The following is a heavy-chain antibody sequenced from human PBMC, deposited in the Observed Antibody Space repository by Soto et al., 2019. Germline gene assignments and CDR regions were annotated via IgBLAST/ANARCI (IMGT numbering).Heavy chain of an antibody. D-gene: IGHD1-7*01. J-gene: IGHJ6*03. CDR2: INPNSGGT. CDR1: GYTFTGYY. CDR3: AREAGLRTRDGTYYYYYMDV. Sequence: QVQLVQSGAEVKKPGASVKVSCKASGYTFTGYYTHWVRQAPGQGLEWMGWINPNSGGTNYAQKFQGWVTMTRDTSISTAYMELSRLRSDDTAVYYCAREAGLRTRDGTYYYYYMDVWGKGTTVTVSS. V-gene: IGHV1-2*04.